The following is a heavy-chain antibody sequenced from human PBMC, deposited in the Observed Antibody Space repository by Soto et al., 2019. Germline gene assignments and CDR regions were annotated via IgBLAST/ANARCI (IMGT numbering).Heavy chain of an antibody. CDR2: INHSGST. V-gene: IGHV4-34*01. CDR1: GGSFSGYY. J-gene: IGHJ6*02. Sequence: SETLSLTCAVYGGSFSGYYWSWIRQPPGKGLEWIGEINHSGSTNYNPSLKSRVTISVDTSKNQFSLKLSSVTAADTAVYYCARGSVTPTYYYYYYGMDVWGQGTTVTVS. CDR3: ARGSVTPTYYYYYYGMDV. D-gene: IGHD2-21*02.